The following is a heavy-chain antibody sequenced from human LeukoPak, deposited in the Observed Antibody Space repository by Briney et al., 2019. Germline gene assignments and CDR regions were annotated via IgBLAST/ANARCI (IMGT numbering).Heavy chain of an antibody. J-gene: IGHJ4*02. Sequence: PSETLSLTCTVSGASISTYYWSWIRQPAGKGLEWIGRMYTSGSTNYNPSLKSRVTMSVDTSKNQFSLNLNSVTAADTAVYYCARELKVGNTGYYFDYWGQGTLVTVSA. CDR2: MYTSGST. D-gene: IGHD2/OR15-2a*01. CDR1: GASISTYY. V-gene: IGHV4-4*07. CDR3: ARELKVGNTGYYFDY.